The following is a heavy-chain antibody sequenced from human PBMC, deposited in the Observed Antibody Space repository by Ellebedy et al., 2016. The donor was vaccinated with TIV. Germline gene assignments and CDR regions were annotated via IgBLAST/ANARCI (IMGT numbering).Heavy chain of an antibody. CDR2: IRSKSDGGTI. CDR3: TTDLAAGGTSTWFVP. D-gene: IGHD4-23*01. Sequence: GESLKISCAASGFSFTNAWMTWVRQAPGKVLEWVGRIRSKSDGGTIDYGAPVKGRFTISRDDSINTLYLQMDSLESEDTAVYSCTTDLAAGGTSTWFVPWGQGTLVTVSS. V-gene: IGHV3-15*01. J-gene: IGHJ5*02. CDR1: GFSFTNAW.